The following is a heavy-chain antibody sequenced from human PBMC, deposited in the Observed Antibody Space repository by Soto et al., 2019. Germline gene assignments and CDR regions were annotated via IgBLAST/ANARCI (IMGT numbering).Heavy chain of an antibody. CDR3: ARHWPGYSYGYRDDY. CDR1: GGSISSSSYY. Sequence: PSETLSLTCTVSGGSISSSSYYWGWIRQPPGKGLEWIGSIYYSGSTYYNPSLKSRVTISVDTSKNQFSLKLSSVTAADTAVYYCARHWPGYSYGYRDDYWGQGTLVTVSS. CDR2: IYYSGST. D-gene: IGHD5-18*01. V-gene: IGHV4-39*01. J-gene: IGHJ4*02.